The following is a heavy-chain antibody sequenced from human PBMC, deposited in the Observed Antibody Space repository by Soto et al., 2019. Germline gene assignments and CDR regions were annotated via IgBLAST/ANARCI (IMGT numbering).Heavy chain of an antibody. CDR1: GYTFTSYE. CDR2: MKPNSGNT. Sequence: ASVKVSCKASGYTFTSYEINWVRQATGQGLEWMGWMKPNSGNTGYAQRFQGRVTMTRNTSISTAYMELSSLRSEDTAVYFCARGAPSHYYFYALDVWGLGTPVTVSS. J-gene: IGHJ6*02. V-gene: IGHV1-8*01. CDR3: ARGAPSHYYFYALDV.